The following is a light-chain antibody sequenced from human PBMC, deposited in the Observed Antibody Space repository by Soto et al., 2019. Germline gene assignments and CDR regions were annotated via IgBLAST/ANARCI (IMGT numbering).Light chain of an antibody. CDR2: GAS. Sequence: EIVLTQSPCTLSSSAGERATLSCRASQSVSSSYLAWYQQKPGQAPSLLIYGASSRATGITDRFSGSGSGTDFTLTISSLQPEDFAVYYCQQYDTSPVTFGQGTRLEIK. J-gene: IGKJ5*01. CDR1: QSVSSSY. V-gene: IGKV3-20*01. CDR3: QQYDTSPVT.